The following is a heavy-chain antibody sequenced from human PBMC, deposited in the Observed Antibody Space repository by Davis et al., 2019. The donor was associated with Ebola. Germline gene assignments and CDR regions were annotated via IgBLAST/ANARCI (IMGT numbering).Heavy chain of an antibody. CDR3: AREGVWFGELLSYYFDY. CDR1: GYTFTSYG. V-gene: IGHV1-18*01. CDR2: ISAYNGNT. J-gene: IGHJ4*02. D-gene: IGHD3-10*01. Sequence: ASVKVSCKASGYTFTSYGISWVRQAPGQGLEWMGWISAYNGNTTYAQKLQGRVTMTTDTSTSTAYMELRSLRSDDTAVYYCAREGVWFGELLSYYFDYWGQGTLVTVSS.